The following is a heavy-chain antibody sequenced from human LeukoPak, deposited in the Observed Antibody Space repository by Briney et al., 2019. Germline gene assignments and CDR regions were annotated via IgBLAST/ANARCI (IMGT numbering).Heavy chain of an antibody. V-gene: IGHV3-30*18. Sequence: GGSLRLSCAAPGFTFSSYGMHWVRQAPGKGLEWVAVISYDGSNKYYADSVKGRFTISRDNSKNTLYLQMNSLRAEDTAVYYCAKDLRGYCSSTSCWFYYYYYGMDVWGQGTTVTVSS. CDR1: GFTFSSYG. J-gene: IGHJ6*02. CDR3: AKDLRGYCSSTSCWFYYYYYGMDV. D-gene: IGHD2-2*01. CDR2: ISYDGSNK.